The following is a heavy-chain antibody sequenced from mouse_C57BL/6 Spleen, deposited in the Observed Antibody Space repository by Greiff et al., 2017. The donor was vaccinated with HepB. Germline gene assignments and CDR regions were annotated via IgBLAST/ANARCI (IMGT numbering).Heavy chain of an antibody. CDR3: ARRDYGSSPYAMDY. CDR2: IDPSDSYT. Sequence: QVQLQQPGAELVMPGASVKLSCKASGYTFTSYWMHWVKQRPGQGLEWIGEIDPSDSYTNYNQKFKGKSTLTVDKSSSTAYMQLSSLTSEDSAVYHCARRDYGSSPYAMDYWGQGTSVTVSS. V-gene: IGHV1-69*01. J-gene: IGHJ4*01. D-gene: IGHD1-1*01. CDR1: GYTFTSYW.